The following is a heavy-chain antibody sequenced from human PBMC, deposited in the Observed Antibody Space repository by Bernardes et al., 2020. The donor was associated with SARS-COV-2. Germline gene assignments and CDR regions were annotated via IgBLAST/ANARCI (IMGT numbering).Heavy chain of an antibody. CDR3: SRVDYGGNSPSFDY. CDR2: INPNSGGT. J-gene: IGHJ4*02. CDR1: GYTFTGYY. Sequence: ASEKVSCKASGYTFTGYYMHWVRQDPGQGLEWMGWINPNSGGTYYAQKFQGRVTMTRDTSISTAYMELSRLRSDDTAVYYCSRVDYGGNSPSFDYWGQGTLVTISS. V-gene: IGHV1-2*02. D-gene: IGHD4-17*01.